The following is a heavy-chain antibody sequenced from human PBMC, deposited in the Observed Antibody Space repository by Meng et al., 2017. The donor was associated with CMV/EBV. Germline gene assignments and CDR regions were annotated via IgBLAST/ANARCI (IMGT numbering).Heavy chain of an antibody. Sequence: ASVKVSCKASGYTFTSYYMHWVRQAPGQGLEWMGIINPSGGSTGYAQKFQGRVTMTRDTSTSTVYMELSSLRSEDTAVYYCASAGCSSTSCHKGDAFDIWGQGTMVTVSS. V-gene: IGHV1-46*01. CDR2: INPSGGST. J-gene: IGHJ3*02. CDR3: ASAGCSSTSCHKGDAFDI. D-gene: IGHD2-2*01. CDR1: GYTFTSYY.